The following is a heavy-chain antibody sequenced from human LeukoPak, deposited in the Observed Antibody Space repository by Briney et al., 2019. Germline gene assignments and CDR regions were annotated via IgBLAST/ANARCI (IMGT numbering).Heavy chain of an antibody. D-gene: IGHD3-10*01. CDR3: AADPGVVDY. J-gene: IGHJ4*02. Sequence: SVKVSCKAPGGTFSSYAISWVRQAPGQGLEWMGRIIPILGIANYAQKFQGRVTITADKSTSTAYMELSSLRSEDTAVYYCAADPGVVDYWGQGTLVTVSS. CDR1: GGTFSSYA. V-gene: IGHV1-69*04. CDR2: IIPILGIA.